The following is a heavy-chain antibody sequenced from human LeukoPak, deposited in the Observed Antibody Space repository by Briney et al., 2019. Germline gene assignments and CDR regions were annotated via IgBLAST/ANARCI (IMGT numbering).Heavy chain of an antibody. J-gene: IGHJ2*01. CDR2: IKQDGSEK. CDR3: ARTNGDYVYDWYFDL. D-gene: IGHD4-17*01. CDR1: GFTFSSYW. V-gene: IGHV3-7*01. Sequence: PGGSLRLSCAASGFTFSSYWMSWVRQAPGKGLEWVANIKQDGSEKYSVDSVKGRFTISRDNAKNSLYLQMNSLRAEDTAVYYCARTNGDYVYDWYFDLWGRGTLVTVSS.